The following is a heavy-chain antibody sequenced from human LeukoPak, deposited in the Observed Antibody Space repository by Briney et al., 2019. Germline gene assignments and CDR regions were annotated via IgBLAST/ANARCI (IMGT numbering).Heavy chain of an antibody. J-gene: IGHJ5*02. Sequence: SETLSLTCTVSGGSISSYYWSWIRQPAGKGLEWIGRFFTRGSTNYNPSLKSRVTMSVDTSKNQFSLRLSSVTAADTAVYYCSTNRGYCSGGSCSPEDNWFDPWGQGTLVTVSS. CDR2: FFTRGST. V-gene: IGHV4-4*07. CDR3: STNRGYCSGGSCSPEDNWFDP. CDR1: GGSISSYY. D-gene: IGHD2-15*01.